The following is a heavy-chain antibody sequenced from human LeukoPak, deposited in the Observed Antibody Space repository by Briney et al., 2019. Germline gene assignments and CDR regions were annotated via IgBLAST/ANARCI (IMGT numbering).Heavy chain of an antibody. J-gene: IGHJ4*02. CDR1: GGSFSGYY. CDR3: ARGSRVGQLVAPRHGNDY. D-gene: IGHD6-6*01. Sequence: SETLSLTCAVYGGSFSGYYWSWIRQPPGKGLEWIGEINHSGSTYYNPSLKSRVTISVDTSKNQFSLKLSSVTAADTAVYYCARGSRVGQLVAPRHGNDYWGQGTLVTVSS. CDR2: INHSGST. V-gene: IGHV4-34*01.